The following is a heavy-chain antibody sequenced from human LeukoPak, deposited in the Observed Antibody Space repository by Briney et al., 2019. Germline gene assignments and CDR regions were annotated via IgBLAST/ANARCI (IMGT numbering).Heavy chain of an antibody. CDR3: ATVYYGGWNFHY. V-gene: IGHV1-2*02. CDR1: GYTFTDYY. J-gene: IGHJ4*02. CDR2: INPNSGGT. D-gene: IGHD4-23*01. Sequence: ASVKVSCKASGYTFTDYYLHWVRQAPGQALEWMGWINPNSGGTKHAQKSHGRVTITKDTSNSTAHMELSRLRSDDTACYYCATVYYGGWNFHYGGEGTLVTVSS.